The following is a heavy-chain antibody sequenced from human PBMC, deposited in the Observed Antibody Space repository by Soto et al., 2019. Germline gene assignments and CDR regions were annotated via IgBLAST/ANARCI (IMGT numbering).Heavy chain of an antibody. CDR2: MFHSGST. J-gene: IGHJ5*02. Sequence: PSDTLSLTCTVSGYFISSGYYWGWIRQPPGKGLEWIGSMFHSGSTHYNPSLKSRVTMSVDTSKNQFSLRLSSVTASDTAVYYCARGHIVVVPTVGWFDPWGQGTLVTVSS. CDR1: GYFISSGYY. D-gene: IGHD2-2*01. CDR3: ARGHIVVVPTVGWFDP. V-gene: IGHV4-38-2*02.